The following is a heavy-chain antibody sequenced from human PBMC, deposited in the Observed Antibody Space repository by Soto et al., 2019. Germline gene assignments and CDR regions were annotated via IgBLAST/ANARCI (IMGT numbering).Heavy chain of an antibody. V-gene: IGHV2-5*02. CDR3: APRRVDSSGLWNSGAFHI. CDR2: IYWDNDR. Sequence: QITLKEAGPTLVQPTQTLTLTCTFSGFSLSTSGVGVGWIRQPPGKALECLALIYWDNDRRYSPSLRSRHTIAKDTANNPVVLPITTMDPVHTATYSCAPRRVDSSGLWNSGAFHIWGEGTMVTVSP. J-gene: IGHJ3*02. D-gene: IGHD3-22*01. CDR1: GFSLSTSGVG.